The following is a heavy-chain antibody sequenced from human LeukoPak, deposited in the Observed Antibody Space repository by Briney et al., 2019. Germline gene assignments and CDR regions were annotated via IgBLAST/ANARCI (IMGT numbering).Heavy chain of an antibody. J-gene: IGHJ3*02. CDR2: IYTSGST. CDR1: GGSISSGSYY. D-gene: IGHD6-13*01. V-gene: IGHV4-61*02. Sequence: PSETLSLTCTVSGGSISSGSYYWSWIRQPAGKGLEWIGRIYTSGSTNYNPSLKSRVTISVDTSKNQFSLRLSSVTAADTAVYYCARGYSSSWYYSYDAFDIWGQGTMVTVSS. CDR3: ARGYSSSWYYSYDAFDI.